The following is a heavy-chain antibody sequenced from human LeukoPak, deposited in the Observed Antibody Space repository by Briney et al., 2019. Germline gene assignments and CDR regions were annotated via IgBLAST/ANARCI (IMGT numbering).Heavy chain of an antibody. Sequence: GGSLRLSCAASGFTFSSYWMHWVRQAPGKGLEWVSAISGSGGSTYYADSVKGRFTISRDNSKNTLYLQMNSLRAEDTAVYYCAKDSKEDYYDSSGDYWGQGTLVTVSS. V-gene: IGHV3-23*01. CDR1: GFTFSSYW. D-gene: IGHD3-22*01. CDR3: AKDSKEDYYDSSGDY. CDR2: ISGSGGST. J-gene: IGHJ4*02.